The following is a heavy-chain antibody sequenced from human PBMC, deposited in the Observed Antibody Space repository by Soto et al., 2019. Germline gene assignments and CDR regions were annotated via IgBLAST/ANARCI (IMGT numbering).Heavy chain of an antibody. CDR1: GYTFTSYG. CDR2: IITIFGTA. Sequence: SVKVSCKASGYTFTSYGISWVRQAPGQGLEWMGWIITIFGTANYAQKFQGRVTITGDESTSTAYMELSSLRSEDTAVYYCARGTSGSYYTPFWLDPWGQGTLVTVSS. J-gene: IGHJ5*02. D-gene: IGHD3-10*01. CDR3: ARGTSGSYYTPFWLDP. V-gene: IGHV1-69*13.